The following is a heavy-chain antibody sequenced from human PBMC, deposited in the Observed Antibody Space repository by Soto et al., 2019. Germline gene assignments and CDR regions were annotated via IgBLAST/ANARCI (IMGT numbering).Heavy chain of an antibody. CDR3: ARNEYSSSMPYWYFDL. V-gene: IGHV4-59*01. Sequence: QVQLQESGPGLVKPSETLSLTCTVSGGSISSYYWSWIRQPPGKGLEWIGYIYYSGSTNYNPSLRSRVTISVDTYKNQLSLKLSSVTAADTAVYYCARNEYSSSMPYWYFDLGGRGTLVTVSS. CDR2: IYYSGST. J-gene: IGHJ2*01. CDR1: GGSISSYY. D-gene: IGHD6-6*01.